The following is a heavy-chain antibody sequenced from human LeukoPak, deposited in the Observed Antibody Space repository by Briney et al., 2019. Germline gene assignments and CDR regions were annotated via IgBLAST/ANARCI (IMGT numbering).Heavy chain of an antibody. CDR2: IKFDGSLA. V-gene: IGHV3-74*01. CDR3: VTGHYDSRMYFDL. Sequence: QSGGFLRLSCTASGLTFSTYWVHWVRQAPGKGLVWVSQIKFDGSLASYADSVKGRFTISRDNAKNTLYLQMNTLGTEDTAVYYCVTGHYDSRMYFDLWGRGTLVTVSS. D-gene: IGHD3-16*01. CDR1: GLTFSTYW. J-gene: IGHJ2*01.